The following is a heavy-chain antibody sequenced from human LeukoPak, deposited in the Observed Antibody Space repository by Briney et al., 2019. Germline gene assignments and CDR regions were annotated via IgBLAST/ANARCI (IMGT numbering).Heavy chain of an antibody. V-gene: IGHV1-2*02. D-gene: IGHD6-13*01. J-gene: IGHJ4*02. CDR3: ARGPIGAGTHLDY. CDR1: GYTFTSYG. Sequence: ASVKVSCKASGYTFTSYGISWVRQAPGQGLEWMGWINPNSGGTNYAQKFQGRVTMTRDTSISTAYMELSRLRSDDTAVYYCARGPIGAGTHLDYWGQGTLVTVSS. CDR2: INPNSGGT.